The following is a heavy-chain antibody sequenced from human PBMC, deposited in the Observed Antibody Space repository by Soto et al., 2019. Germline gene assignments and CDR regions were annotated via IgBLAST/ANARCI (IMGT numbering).Heavy chain of an antibody. CDR3: ARFNWSGYNY. J-gene: IGHJ4*02. CDR2: IYYSGST. D-gene: IGHD3-3*01. Sequence: ETPSLTCTFSGGYVCSAMYYRSWIRQPPGKGLEWIGYIYYSGSTNYNPSLKSRVTISVDTSKNQFSLKLSSVTAADTAVYYCARFNWSGYNYWGQGKLVTVSS. V-gene: IGHV4-61*01. CDR1: GGYVCSAMYY.